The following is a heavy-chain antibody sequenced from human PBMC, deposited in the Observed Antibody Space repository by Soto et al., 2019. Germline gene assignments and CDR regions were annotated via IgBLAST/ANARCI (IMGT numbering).Heavy chain of an antibody. J-gene: IGHJ4*02. CDR1: GGSMITYY. Sequence: QVQLQESGPGLVKSSETLSLTCTVSGGSMITYYWSWIPQSPGKGLEWIGYVHHSGSTLYNPSLRNRAKVSLDRSHNQFFLKLTSLTAAGTAFCYCAIDVRDGSDWYWDYWGQGILVSVSS. CDR3: AIDVRDGSDWYWDY. D-gene: IGHD6-19*01. CDR2: VHHSGST. V-gene: IGHV4-59*01.